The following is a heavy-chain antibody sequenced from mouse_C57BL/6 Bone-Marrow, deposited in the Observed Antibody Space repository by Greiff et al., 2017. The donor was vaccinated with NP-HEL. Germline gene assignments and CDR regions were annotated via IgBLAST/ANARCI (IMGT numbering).Heavy chain of an antibody. J-gene: IGHJ2*01. CDR1: GYTFTSYW. V-gene: IGHV1-52*01. D-gene: IGHD4-1*01. Sequence: QVQLQQPGAELVRPGSSVKLSCKASGYTFTSYWMHWVKQRPIQGLEWIGNIDPSDSETHYNQKFKDKATLTVDKSSSTAYMQLSSLTSEDSAVYYCARGGANWAFDYWGQGTTLTVSS. CDR2: IDPSDSET. CDR3: ARGGANWAFDY.